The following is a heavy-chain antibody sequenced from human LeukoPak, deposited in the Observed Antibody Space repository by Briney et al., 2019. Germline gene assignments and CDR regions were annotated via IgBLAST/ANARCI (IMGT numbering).Heavy chain of an antibody. D-gene: IGHD4-17*01. J-gene: IGHJ5*02. Sequence: GSLRLSCAASGLTGSHNYVSWVRQAPGKGLEWVSAIHTSGDTCYADSVKGRFTIPRDTSKNTLYLQINSLRVEDTAVYYRIVFGDSNHWGQGTLVTVSS. CDR1: GLTGSHNY. CDR2: IHTSGDT. CDR3: IVFGDSNH. V-gene: IGHV3-53*01.